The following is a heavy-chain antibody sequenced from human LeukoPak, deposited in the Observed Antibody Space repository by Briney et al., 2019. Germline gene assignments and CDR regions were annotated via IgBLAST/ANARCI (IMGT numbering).Heavy chain of an antibody. Sequence: PSETLSLTCTVSGDSISSSSYYWGWIRQPPGKGLEWIGSIFHSGSTYYNPSLKSRVTISVDTSKNQFSLKLTSVTAADTAVYYCARGQYSYGYPRNFDYWGQGTLVTVSS. CDR1: GDSISSSSYY. CDR2: IFHSGST. CDR3: ARGQYSYGYPRNFDY. V-gene: IGHV4-39*07. D-gene: IGHD5-18*01. J-gene: IGHJ4*02.